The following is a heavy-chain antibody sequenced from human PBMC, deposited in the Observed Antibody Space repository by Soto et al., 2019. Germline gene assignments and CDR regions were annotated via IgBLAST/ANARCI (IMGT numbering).Heavy chain of an antibody. D-gene: IGHD3-3*01. CDR1: GFTVSSNY. J-gene: IGHJ4*02. Sequence: EVQLVESGGGLVQPGGSLRLSCAVSGFTVSSNYMSWVRQATGKGLEWVSIFYTGGSTYYSDSVKCRFTISRDNSKNTLYLQMNSLREEDTAVYYCVSYDFWSGYSDYWGQGTRVTVSS. V-gene: IGHV3-66*01. CDR2: FYTGGST. CDR3: VSYDFWSGYSDY.